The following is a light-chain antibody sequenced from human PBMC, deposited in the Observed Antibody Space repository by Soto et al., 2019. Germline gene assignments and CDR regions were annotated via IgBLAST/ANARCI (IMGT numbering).Light chain of an antibody. CDR3: QQYGSSLRT. V-gene: IGKV3-20*01. Sequence: EIVLTQSPGTLSLSPGERATLSCRASQSVSSSYLAWYQQKPGQAPRLLIYGASSRATGIPDRFSGSGSGTDFPLTISRLEPEDFAVYYCQQYGSSLRTFGPGTKVYIK. CDR1: QSVSSSY. J-gene: IGKJ3*01. CDR2: GAS.